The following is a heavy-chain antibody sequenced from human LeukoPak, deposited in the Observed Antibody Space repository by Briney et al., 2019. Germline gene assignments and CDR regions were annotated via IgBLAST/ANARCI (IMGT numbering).Heavy chain of an antibody. D-gene: IGHD3-3*01. J-gene: IGHJ3*02. CDR2: IYPGDSDT. CDR1: GYSFTSYW. CDR3: ARIPDRFGAFDI. V-gene: IGHV5-51*01. Sequence: GESLKISCKGSGYSFTSYWIGWVRQMPEKGLEWMGIIYPGDSDTRYRPSFQGQVTISADKSVSTAYLQWSSLKASDTAMYYCARIPDRFGAFDIWGQGTMVTVSS.